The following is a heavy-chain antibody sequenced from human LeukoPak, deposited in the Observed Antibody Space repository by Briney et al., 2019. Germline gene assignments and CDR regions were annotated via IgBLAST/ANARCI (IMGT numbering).Heavy chain of an antibody. J-gene: IGHJ5*02. CDR2: IRSNSDGGTI. D-gene: IGHD3-22*01. V-gene: IGHV3-15*01. CDR1: EFTFSSYW. CDR3: ATDFYDST. Sequence: PGGSLRLSCAASEFTFSSYWMSWVRQAPGKGLEWVGRIRSNSDGGTIDYAAPVKGRFTLSRDDSKTTLYLQMNSLQTEDTAVYYCATDFYDSTWGQGTLVTVSS.